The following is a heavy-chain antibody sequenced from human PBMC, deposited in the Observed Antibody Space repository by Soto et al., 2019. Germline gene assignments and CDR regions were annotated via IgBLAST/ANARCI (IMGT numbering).Heavy chain of an antibody. CDR1: GGTFSSYA. CDR3: AREVTIDCSGGSCYSPYYDY. CDR2: IIPIFGTA. J-gene: IGHJ4*02. D-gene: IGHD2-15*01. V-gene: IGHV1-69*13. Sequence: SVKVSCKASGGTFSSYAISWVRQAPGQGLEWMGGIIPIFGTANYAQKFQGRVTITADESTSTAYMELSSLRSEDTAVYYCAREVTIDCSGGSCYSPYYDYWGQVPLVTVSS.